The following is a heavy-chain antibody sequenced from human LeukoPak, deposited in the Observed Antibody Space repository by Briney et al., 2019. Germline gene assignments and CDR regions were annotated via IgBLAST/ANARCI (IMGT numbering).Heavy chain of an antibody. J-gene: IGHJ4*02. CDR1: GYNFANNW. D-gene: IGHD4/OR15-4a*01. CDR2: IYPGDSDT. V-gene: IGHV5-51*01. Sequence: GESLKISCKGSGYNFANNWIGWVRQMPGKGLEWMGNIYPGDSDTRYSPSFQGQVTISADKSISTAYLQWSSLKASDTAMYYCARLEGLGADYFDYWGQGTLVTVSS. CDR3: ARLEGLGADYFDY.